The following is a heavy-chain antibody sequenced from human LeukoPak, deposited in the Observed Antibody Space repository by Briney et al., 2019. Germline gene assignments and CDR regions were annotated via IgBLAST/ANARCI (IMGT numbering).Heavy chain of an antibody. D-gene: IGHD7-27*01. CDR1: GFRISDSA. Sequence: PGGSLRLYCAASGFRISDSAIHLVRQAPGKGLEWVGRIRNKADGYSTVYGASVKGSFTISRDDSKNPAYLQMDSLNTEDTAVYYCSGDFPGDLGAWGQGALVTVSS. CDR2: IRNKADGYST. CDR3: SGDFPGDLGA. V-gene: IGHV3-73*01. J-gene: IGHJ4*02.